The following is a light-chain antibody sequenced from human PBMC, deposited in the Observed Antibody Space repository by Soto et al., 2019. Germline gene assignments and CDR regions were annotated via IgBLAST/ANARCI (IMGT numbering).Light chain of an antibody. Sequence: DIHMTQSPSSLSASVGYRFTITCRARLTIGDSLSWFQQKVGKPPTLLIYGASALQSGVPARFSGSGSGTDFTLTINNMPREDFETYYCQQTYNLPRTFGQGTKVDIK. J-gene: IGKJ1*01. CDR3: QQTYNLPRT. CDR1: LTIGDS. V-gene: IGKV1-39*01. CDR2: GAS.